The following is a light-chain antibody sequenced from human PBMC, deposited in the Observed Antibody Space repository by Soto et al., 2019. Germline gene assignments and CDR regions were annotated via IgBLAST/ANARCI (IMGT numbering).Light chain of an antibody. CDR1: LGIIDY. Sequence: DIELTQSPSSLSASVGARVTIPCRASLGIIDYLAWYQQKPGKVPKLLIYAASTLQTGVPSRFSGSCSRTDFNLTISNLQPEDVATYYCQKDNSAPLTFGGGTKVEIK. CDR2: AAS. CDR3: QKDNSAPLT. J-gene: IGKJ4*01. V-gene: IGKV1-27*01.